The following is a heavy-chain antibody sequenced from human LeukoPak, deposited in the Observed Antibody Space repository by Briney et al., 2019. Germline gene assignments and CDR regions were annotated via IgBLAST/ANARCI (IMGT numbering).Heavy chain of an antibody. Sequence: PGGSLRLSCAASGFTFSSYSMHWVRQAPGEGLVWVSRINSDGSGTTYADSVKGRFTISRDHARNTLYLQMNSLRAEDTAVYYCTRLMTTVTTAAFDIWGQGTMVTVSS. CDR2: INSDGSGT. D-gene: IGHD4-17*01. CDR3: TRLMTTVTTAAFDI. V-gene: IGHV3-74*01. J-gene: IGHJ3*02. CDR1: GFTFSSYS.